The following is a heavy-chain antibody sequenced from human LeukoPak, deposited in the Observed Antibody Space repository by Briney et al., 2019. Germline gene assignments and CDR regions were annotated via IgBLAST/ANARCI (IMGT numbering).Heavy chain of an antibody. CDR3: AREHIIFGGGTAFDP. CDR2: INPNSGDT. Sequence: ASVKVSCKASGSTFTAYYMHWVRQAPGQGLEWMGWINPNSGDTSYAQKFQGRVTMTGDASISTAYMELSRLRSDDTAVYYCAREHIIFGGGTAFDPWGQGTLVTVSS. V-gene: IGHV1-2*02. CDR1: GSTFTAYY. J-gene: IGHJ5*02. D-gene: IGHD3/OR15-3a*01.